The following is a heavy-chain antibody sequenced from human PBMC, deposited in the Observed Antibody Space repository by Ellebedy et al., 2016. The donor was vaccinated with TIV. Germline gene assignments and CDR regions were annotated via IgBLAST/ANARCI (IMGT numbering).Heavy chain of an antibody. D-gene: IGHD6-13*01. J-gene: IGHJ5*02. CDR3: ARRLAAAGRVWFDP. V-gene: IGHV6-1*01. CDR1: GDSVSSNNAA. CDR2: TYYRSKWYN. Sequence: SQTLSLTCAISGDSVSSNNAAWNWIRQSPSRGLEWLGRTYYRSKWYNDYAVSVKSRITINPDTSKNQFSLQLNSVTPEDTAVYYCARRLAAAGRVWFDPWGQGTLVTVSS.